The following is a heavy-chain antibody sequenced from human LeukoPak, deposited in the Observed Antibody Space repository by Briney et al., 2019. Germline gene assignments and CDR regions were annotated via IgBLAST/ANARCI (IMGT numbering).Heavy chain of an antibody. J-gene: IGHJ4*02. Sequence: SETLSLTCAVSGRSLENNHWAWIRLPAGKGLEWIGRLHVSGNTNFNPSLKSRVTISVDTSKNQFYLKMTSMTAADTAVYFCARDPLRSSFDSWGQGILVTVAP. CDR3: ARDPLRSSFDS. CDR1: GRSLENNH. V-gene: IGHV4-4*07. D-gene: IGHD1-26*01. CDR2: LHVSGNT.